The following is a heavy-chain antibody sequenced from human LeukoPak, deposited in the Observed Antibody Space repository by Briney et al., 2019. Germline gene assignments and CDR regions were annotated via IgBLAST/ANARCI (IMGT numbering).Heavy chain of an antibody. CDR2: IYYSGST. Sequence: SETLSLTCTVSGGSISSYYWSWIRQPPGKGLEWIGYIYYSGSTNYNPSLKSRVTISVDTSKNQFSLKLSSVTAADTAVYYCARGRSTSWAMDYWGQGTLVTVSS. CDR1: GGSISSYY. J-gene: IGHJ4*02. D-gene: IGHD2-2*01. CDR3: ARGRSTSWAMDY. V-gene: IGHV4-59*08.